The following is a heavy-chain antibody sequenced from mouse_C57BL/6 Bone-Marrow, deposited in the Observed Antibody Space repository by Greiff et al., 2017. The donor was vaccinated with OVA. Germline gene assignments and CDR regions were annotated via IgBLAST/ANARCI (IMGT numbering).Heavy chain of an antibody. J-gene: IGHJ2*01. D-gene: IGHD2-2*01. Sequence: VQLQQSGAELARPWASVKLSCKASGYSFTSYGISWVKQRTGQGLEWIGEFYPRSGNNNYNEKLKSKATLTADKSSSTAYMELRSLTSEDSAVYFCARGGLPRSFDYWGQGTTLTVSS. V-gene: IGHV1-81*01. CDR3: ARGGLPRSFDY. CDR2: FYPRSGNN. CDR1: GYSFTSYG.